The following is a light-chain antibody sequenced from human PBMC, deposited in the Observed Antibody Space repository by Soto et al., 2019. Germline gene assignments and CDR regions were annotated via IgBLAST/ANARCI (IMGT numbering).Light chain of an antibody. Sequence: QSVLTQPASVSGSPGQSITISCSGTSSDVGGYKYVSWYQQHPGKAPKLMIYEVSYRPSGVSNRFSGSKSGNTASLTISGLQAEDEADYYCSSYTTSNTLVFGTGTKLTAL. J-gene: IGLJ1*01. CDR1: SSDVGGYKY. CDR3: SSYTTSNTLV. CDR2: EVS. V-gene: IGLV2-14*01.